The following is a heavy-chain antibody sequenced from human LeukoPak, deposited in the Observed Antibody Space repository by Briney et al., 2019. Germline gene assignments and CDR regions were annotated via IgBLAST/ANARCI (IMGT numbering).Heavy chain of an antibody. D-gene: IGHD3-9*01. CDR1: GFTFSSYS. J-gene: IGHJ4*02. CDR3: AKELERYFDW. CDR2: ISSSSSYI. Sequence: GGSLRLSCAASGFTFSSYSMNWVRQAPGKGLEWVSFISSSSSYIYYADSVKGRFTISRDNAKNSLYLQTNSLRAEDTAVYYCAKELERYFDWWGQGTLVTVSS. V-gene: IGHV3-21*01.